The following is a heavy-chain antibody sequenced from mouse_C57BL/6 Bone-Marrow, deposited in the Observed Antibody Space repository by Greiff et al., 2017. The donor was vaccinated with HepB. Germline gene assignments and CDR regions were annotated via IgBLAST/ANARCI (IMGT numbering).Heavy chain of an antibody. Sequence: EVMLVESGGGLVQSGRSLRLSCATSGFTFSDFYMEWVRQAPGKGLEWIAASRNKANDYTTEYSASVKGRFIVSRDTSQSILYLQMNVLRAEDTAIYYCARDADGNYGFAYWGQGTLVTVSA. CDR3: ARDADGNYGFAY. CDR1: GFTFSDFY. CDR2: SRNKANDYTT. V-gene: IGHV7-1*01. J-gene: IGHJ3*01. D-gene: IGHD2-1*01.